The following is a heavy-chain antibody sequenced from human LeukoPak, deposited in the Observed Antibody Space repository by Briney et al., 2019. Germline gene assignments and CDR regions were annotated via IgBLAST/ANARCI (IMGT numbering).Heavy chain of an antibody. V-gene: IGHV4-61*08. J-gene: IGHJ4*02. D-gene: IGHD3-22*01. CDR1: RGSLSRGDYY. CDR2: IYYSGST. CDR3: ARERLGYYDRSGLDY. Sequence: PSETLSLTCTVSRGSLSRGDYYWSWIRQPPGKGLEWIGYIYYSGSTNYNPSLKSRVTTSVDTSKNQFSLKLSSVTAADTAVYYCARERLGYYDRSGLDYWGQGTLVAVSS.